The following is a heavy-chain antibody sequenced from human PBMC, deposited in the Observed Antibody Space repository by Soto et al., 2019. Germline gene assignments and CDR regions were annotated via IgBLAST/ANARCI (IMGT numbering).Heavy chain of an antibody. V-gene: IGHV5-51*01. CDR1: GYSFTSYW. CDR3: ARLDWSYGGSNYGMDV. D-gene: IGHD1-7*01. J-gene: IGHJ6*02. CDR2: IYPGDSDT. Sequence: LGESLKISCKGSGYSFTSYWIGWVRQMPGKGLEWMGIIYPGDSDTRYSPSFQGQVTISADKSISTAYLQWSSLKASDTAMYYCARLDWSYGGSNYGMDVWGQGTTVSVSS.